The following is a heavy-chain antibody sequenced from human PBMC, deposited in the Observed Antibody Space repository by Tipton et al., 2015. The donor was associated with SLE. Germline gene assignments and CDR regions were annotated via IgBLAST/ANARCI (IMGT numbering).Heavy chain of an antibody. CDR2: ISYDGTNK. CDR1: GFSFSSYA. Sequence: SLRVSCAASGFSFSSYAMLWVRQAPGKGLEWVALISYDGTNKYYGDSVKGRFTISRDNPKNTLYLQMNSLRAEDTAVYYCARGGGGYQPLSGYYYYMDVWGKGTTVTVSS. CDR3: ARGGGGYQPLSGYYYYMDV. J-gene: IGHJ6*03. D-gene: IGHD2-2*01. V-gene: IGHV3-30*04.